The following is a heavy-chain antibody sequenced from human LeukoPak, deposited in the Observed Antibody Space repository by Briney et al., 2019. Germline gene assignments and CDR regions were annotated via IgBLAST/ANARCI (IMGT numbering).Heavy chain of an antibody. CDR3: ARGTSGSFPFDY. CDR1: GFTFSSYA. CDR2: ISYDGSNK. J-gene: IGHJ4*02. Sequence: GRSLRLSCAASGFTFSSYAIHWVRQAPGKGLEWVAVISYDGSNKYYADSVKGRFTISRDNSKNTLYLQMNSLRAEDTAVYYCARGTSGSFPFDYWGQGTLVTVSS. V-gene: IGHV3-30-3*01. D-gene: IGHD1-26*01.